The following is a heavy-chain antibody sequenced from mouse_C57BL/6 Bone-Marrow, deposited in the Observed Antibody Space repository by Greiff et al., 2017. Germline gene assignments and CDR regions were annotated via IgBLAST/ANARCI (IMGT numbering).Heavy chain of an antibody. D-gene: IGHD2-4*01. V-gene: IGHV5-4*01. Sequence: EVQLVESGGGLVKPGGSLKLSCAASGFTFSSYAMSWVRQTPEKRLEWVATISAGGSYTYYPANVKGRFTISRDTAKNNLYLQKSHLKSEDTAMNYGARERYEYDGERYFDVWGTGTTVTVSS. CDR2: ISAGGSYT. CDR1: GFTFSSYA. CDR3: ARERYEYDGERYFDV. J-gene: IGHJ1*03.